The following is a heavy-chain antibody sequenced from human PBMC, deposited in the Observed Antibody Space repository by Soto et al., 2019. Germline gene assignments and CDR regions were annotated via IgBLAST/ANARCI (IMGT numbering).Heavy chain of an antibody. CDR3: AKDIAAAVYYFDY. D-gene: IGHD6-13*01. CDR2: ISWNSGST. V-gene: IGHV3-9*01. Sequence: EVQLVESGGGLVQPGRSLRLSCAASGFTFDDYAMHWVRQAPGQGLDRASGISWNSGSTGHAASVKGRFTISRDNAKNSLYLQMISLRAEDTALYYCAKDIAAAVYYFDYWGQGTLVTVSS. J-gene: IGHJ4*02. CDR1: GFTFDDYA.